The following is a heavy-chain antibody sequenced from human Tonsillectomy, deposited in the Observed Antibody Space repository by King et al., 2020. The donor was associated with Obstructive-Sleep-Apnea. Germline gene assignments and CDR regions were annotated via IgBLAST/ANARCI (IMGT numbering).Heavy chain of an antibody. J-gene: IGHJ6*02. V-gene: IGHV3-30*18. CDR3: AKRTLPWESYGMDV. D-gene: IGHD1-26*01. CDR2: ISYDGSNK. Sequence: QLVQSGGGVVQPGRSLRLSCAASGFTFSSYGMQWVRQAPGKGLEWVAVISYDGSNKYYVDSVKGRFTISRDNSKNTLYLQMNSLRAEDTAVYYCAKRTLPWESYGMDVWGQGTTVIVSS. CDR1: GFTFSSYG.